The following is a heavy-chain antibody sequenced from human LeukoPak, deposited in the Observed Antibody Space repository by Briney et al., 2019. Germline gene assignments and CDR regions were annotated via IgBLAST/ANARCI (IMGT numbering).Heavy chain of an antibody. CDR2: ISYDGSNK. CDR1: GFTFSSYG. D-gene: IGHD3-22*01. V-gene: IGHV3-30*18. Sequence: GGSLRLSCAASGFTFSSYGMPWVRQAPGKGLEWVAVISYDGSNKYYADSVKGRFTISRDNSKNTLYLQMNSLRAEDTAVYYCAKDSPTYYYDSSGFDYWGQGTLVTVSS. CDR3: AKDSPTYYYDSSGFDY. J-gene: IGHJ4*02.